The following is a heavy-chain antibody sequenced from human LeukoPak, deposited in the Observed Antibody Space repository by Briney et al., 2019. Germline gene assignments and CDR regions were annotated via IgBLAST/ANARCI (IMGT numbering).Heavy chain of an antibody. J-gene: IGHJ3*02. CDR2: LNPSAGST. Sequence: ASVKVSCKASGYTFTSYYMHWVRQAPGQGLEWMGILNPSAGSTSYTHKFQGRVTMTRDTSTSTVYMELSSLRSEDTAVYYCARGDYDSSDAFDIWGQGTMVTVSS. CDR1: GYTFTSYY. D-gene: IGHD3-22*01. V-gene: IGHV1-46*01. CDR3: ARGDYDSSDAFDI.